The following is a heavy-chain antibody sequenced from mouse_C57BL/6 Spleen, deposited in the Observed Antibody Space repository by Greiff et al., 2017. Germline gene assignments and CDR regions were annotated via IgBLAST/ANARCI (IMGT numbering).Heavy chain of an antibody. CDR2: IDPSDSYT. D-gene: IGHD1-1*01. J-gene: IGHJ4*01. CDR3: AKGDYYGSSYDYAMDY. CDR1: GYTFTSYW. V-gene: IGHV1-59*01. Sequence: QVQLQQPGAELVRPGTSVKLSCKASGYTFTSYWMHWVKQRPGQGLEWIGVIDPSDSYTTYNQTFKGKATLTVDTSCSTAYMQLSSLTSEDSAVYYGAKGDYYGSSYDYAMDYWGQGTSVTVSS.